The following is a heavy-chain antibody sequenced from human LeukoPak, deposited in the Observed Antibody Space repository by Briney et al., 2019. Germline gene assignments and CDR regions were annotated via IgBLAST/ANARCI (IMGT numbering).Heavy chain of an antibody. CDR1: GYTLTELS. J-gene: IGHJ4*02. CDR2: INPSGGST. D-gene: IGHD2-21*02. CDR3: ARPYCGGDCYYDY. Sequence: ASVKVSCKVSGYTLTELSMHWVRQAPGQGLEWMGIINPSGGSTSYAQKFQGRVTMTRDMSTSTVYMELSSLRSEDTAVYYCARPYCGGDCYYDYWGQGTLVTVSS. V-gene: IGHV1-46*01.